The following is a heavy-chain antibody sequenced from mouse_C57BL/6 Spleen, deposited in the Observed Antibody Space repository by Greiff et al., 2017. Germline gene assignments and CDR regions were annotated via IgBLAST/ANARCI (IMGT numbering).Heavy chain of an antibody. CDR1: GFTFSDYG. CDR2: ISNLAYSI. J-gene: IGHJ4*01. D-gene: IGHD1-1*02. V-gene: IGHV5-15*01. CDR3: ARRGGGADYAMDY. Sequence: EVKVVESGGGLVQPGGSLKLSCAASGFTFSDYGMAWVRQAPRKGPAWVAFISNLAYSIYYADTVTGRFTISRANAKNTLYLEMSSLRSEDTAMYYCARRGGGADYAMDYWGQGTSVTVSS.